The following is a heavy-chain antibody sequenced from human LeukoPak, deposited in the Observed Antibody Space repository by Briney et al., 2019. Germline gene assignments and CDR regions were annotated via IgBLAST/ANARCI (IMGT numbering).Heavy chain of an antibody. CDR1: GFTFSSYG. CDR3: ARGPIAAAGDY. CDR2: ISYDGSNK. J-gene: IGHJ4*02. Sequence: GRSLRLSCAASGFTFSSYGMHWVRQAPGKGLEWVAVISYDGSNKYYADSVKGRFTISRDNSKNTLYLQMNSLRAEDTAVYYCARGPIAAAGDYWGQGTLVTVSS. V-gene: IGHV3-30*03. D-gene: IGHD6-13*01.